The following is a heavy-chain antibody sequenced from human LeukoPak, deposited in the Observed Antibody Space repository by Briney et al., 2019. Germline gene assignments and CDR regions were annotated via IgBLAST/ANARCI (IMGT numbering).Heavy chain of an antibody. Sequence: SETLSLTCTVSSDSISSYYWSWIRQPPGKGLGWIGYIYSSGSTNYNPSLKSRVTISVDTSKNQFSLKLSSVTAADTAVYYCARHDNAWFDPWGQGTLVTVSS. CDR1: SDSISSYY. J-gene: IGHJ5*02. V-gene: IGHV4-4*09. CDR2: IYSSGST. D-gene: IGHD1-1*01. CDR3: ARHDNAWFDP.